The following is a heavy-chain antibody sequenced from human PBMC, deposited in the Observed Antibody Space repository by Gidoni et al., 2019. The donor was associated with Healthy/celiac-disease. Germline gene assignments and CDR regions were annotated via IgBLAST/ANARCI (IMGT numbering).Heavy chain of an antibody. CDR1: GFTFSSYA. V-gene: IGHV3-23*01. D-gene: IGHD3-3*01. CDR2: ISGSGGST. CDR3: AKDSYYDFWSGYHDY. Sequence: EVQLLESGGGLVQPGGSLRLSFAASGFTFSSYAMSWVRQAPGKGLEWVSAISGSGGSTYYADSVKGRFTISRDNSKNTLYLQMNRLRAEDTAVYYCAKDSYYDFWSGYHDYWGQGTLVTVSS. J-gene: IGHJ4*02.